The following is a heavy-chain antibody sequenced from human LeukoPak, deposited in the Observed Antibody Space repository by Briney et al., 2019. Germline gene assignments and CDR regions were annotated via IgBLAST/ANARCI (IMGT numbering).Heavy chain of an antibody. Sequence: GGSLRLSCTASGFTFSDYAMHWVRQAPGKGLEWVAFISYDGSDIFYADSVKGRFTISRDNSKNTVYLQMNSLRAEDTAVYYCVRENNDFDSWGQRTLVTASS. D-gene: IGHD2-8*01. CDR2: ISYDGSDI. J-gene: IGHJ4*02. V-gene: IGHV3-30-3*01. CDR3: VRENNDFDS. CDR1: GFTFSDYA.